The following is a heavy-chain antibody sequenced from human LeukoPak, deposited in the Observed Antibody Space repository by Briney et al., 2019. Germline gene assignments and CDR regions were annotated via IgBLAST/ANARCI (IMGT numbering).Heavy chain of an antibody. CDR2: ISSSSSYI. V-gene: IGHV3-21*01. Sequence: GGSLRLSCAASVFTFRSYSMNCVRQAPGKGLEGVSSISSSSSYIFYADSVRGRFTISRDNAKNSLYLQMNSLRAEDTAVYYCARGPYCSGGSCYSADFDYWGQGTMVTVSS. D-gene: IGHD2-15*01. CDR1: VFTFRSYS. CDR3: ARGPYCSGGSCYSADFDY. J-gene: IGHJ4*02.